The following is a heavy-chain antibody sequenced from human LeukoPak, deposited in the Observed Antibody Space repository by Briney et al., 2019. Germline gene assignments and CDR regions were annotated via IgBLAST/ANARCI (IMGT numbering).Heavy chain of an antibody. V-gene: IGHV3-30-3*01. Sequence: PGGSLRLSCAASGLTLSTYPMHWVRHASGKGLEWGAIISYDGFNKFYADSLKGRINISRHDSKNTLFLPMKHLRAEDTAVYHCARPREAGSSTGWYFDNWGEGTLVTVS. CDR1: GLTLSTYP. J-gene: IGHJ4*02. CDR3: ARPREAGSSTGWYFDN. D-gene: IGHD2-2*01. CDR2: ISYDGFNK.